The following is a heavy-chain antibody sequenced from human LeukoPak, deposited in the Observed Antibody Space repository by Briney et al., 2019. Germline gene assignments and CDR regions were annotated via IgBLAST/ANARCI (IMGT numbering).Heavy chain of an antibody. V-gene: IGHV4-39*01. Sequence: PSETLSLTCTVSGGSISSSSYYWGWIRQPPGKGLEWIGSIYYSGSTYYNPSLKSRVTISVDTSKNQFSLKLSSVTAADTAVYYCARHYDYVWGSYRHLPNWFDPWGQGTLVTVSS. CDR2: IYYSGST. CDR3: ARHYDYVWGSYRHLPNWFDP. D-gene: IGHD3-16*02. J-gene: IGHJ5*02. CDR1: GGSISSSSYY.